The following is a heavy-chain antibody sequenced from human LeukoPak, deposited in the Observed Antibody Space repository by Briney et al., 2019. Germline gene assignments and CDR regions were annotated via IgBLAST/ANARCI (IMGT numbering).Heavy chain of an antibody. CDR2: IKKDGSEK. CDR1: GFTFSSYW. D-gene: IGHD4-17*01. J-gene: IGHJ4*02. CDR3: ARGDYGDFDY. V-gene: IGHV3-7*01. Sequence: GGSLRLSCAASGFTFSSYWMSWVRQAPGKGLEWVANIKKDGSEKYYVDSVKGRFTVSRDNAKNTLYLQMNSLRAEDTAVYYCARGDYGDFDYWGQGTLVTVSS.